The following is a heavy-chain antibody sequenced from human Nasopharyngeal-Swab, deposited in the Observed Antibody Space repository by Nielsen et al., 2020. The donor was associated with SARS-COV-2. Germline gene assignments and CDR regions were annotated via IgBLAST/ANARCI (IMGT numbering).Heavy chain of an antibody. CDR3: ARLYCGGDCSYYYYYGMDV. Sequence: ASVKVSCKASGYTFTSYGISWVRQAPGQGLEWMGWISAYNGNTNYAQKLQGRVTMTSDTSMSTAYMELRSLRSDDTAVYYCARLYCGGDCSYYYYYGMDVWGQGTTVTV. J-gene: IGHJ6*02. CDR2: ISAYNGNT. D-gene: IGHD2-21*02. CDR1: GYTFTSYG. V-gene: IGHV1-18*01.